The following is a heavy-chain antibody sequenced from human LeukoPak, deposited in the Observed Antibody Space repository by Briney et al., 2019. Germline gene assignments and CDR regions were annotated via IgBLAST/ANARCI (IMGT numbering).Heavy chain of an antibody. CDR3: ARGVGHIVVVVNVTSAYNWFDP. Sequence: ASVKVSCKASGYTFTGYYMFWVRQAPGQGLEWMGWINPNSGGTNYAQKFQGRVTMTRDTSITTAYMELSRLRSDDTAVYYCARGVGHIVVVVNVTSAYNWFDPWGQGTLVTVS. J-gene: IGHJ5*02. V-gene: IGHV1-2*02. CDR2: INPNSGGT. D-gene: IGHD2-15*01. CDR1: GYTFTGYY.